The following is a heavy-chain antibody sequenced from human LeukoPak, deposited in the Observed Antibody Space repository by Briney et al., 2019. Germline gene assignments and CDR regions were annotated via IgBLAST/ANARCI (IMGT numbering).Heavy chain of an antibody. CDR2: ISGSGGST. CDR3: ATDHTAMFTGLDY. J-gene: IGHJ4*02. Sequence: GGSLRLSCAASGFTFSSYAMSWVRQAPGKGLEWVSAISGSGGSTYYADSVKGRFTISRDNSKNTLYLQMNSLRAEDTAVYYCATDHTAMFTGLDYWGQGTLVTVSS. CDR1: GFTFSSYA. D-gene: IGHD5-18*01. V-gene: IGHV3-23*01.